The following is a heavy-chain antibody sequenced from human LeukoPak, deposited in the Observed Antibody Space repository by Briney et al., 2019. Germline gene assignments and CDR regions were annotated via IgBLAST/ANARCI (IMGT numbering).Heavy chain of an antibody. J-gene: IGHJ4*02. V-gene: IGHV1-69*05. CDR3: AVLWTQNGVVDY. CDR1: GGTFSSYA. CDR2: IIPIFGTA. D-gene: IGHD2/OR15-2a*01. Sequence: ASVKVSCKASGGTFSSYAISWVRQAPGQGLEWMGRIIPIFGTANYAQKFQDRVTITTDESTSTAYMELSSLRSEDTAVYYCAVLWTQNGVVDYWGQGALVTVSS.